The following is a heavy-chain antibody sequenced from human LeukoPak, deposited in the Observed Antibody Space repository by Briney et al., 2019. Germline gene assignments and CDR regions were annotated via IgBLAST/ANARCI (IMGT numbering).Heavy chain of an antibody. V-gene: IGHV3-7*01. CDR3: ARESTEDRPGS. CDR2: IDQDGSDK. D-gene: IGHD5/OR15-5a*01. CDR1: GFTLSDFW. Sequence: GGSLRLSCAASGFTLSDFWMSWVRQAPGKGLEWVADIDQDGSDKNYVGSVKGRFTISRDDAKNSLFLQMNSLRAEDTAVYYCARESTEDRPGSWGQGTLVTVSS. J-gene: IGHJ5*02.